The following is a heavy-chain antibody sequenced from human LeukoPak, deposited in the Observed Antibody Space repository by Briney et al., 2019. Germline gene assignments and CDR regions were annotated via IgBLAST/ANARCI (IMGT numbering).Heavy chain of an antibody. CDR2: IIPIFGTA. CDR1: GGTFSSYA. Sequence: SVKVSCKASGGTFSSYAISWVRQAPGQGLEWMGGIIPIFGTANYAQKFQGRVTITADESTSTAYMELSSLRSEDTAVYYCAREGSLYSSSWYLFDYWGQGTLVTVSS. CDR3: AREGSLYSSSWYLFDY. V-gene: IGHV1-69*01. D-gene: IGHD6-13*01. J-gene: IGHJ4*02.